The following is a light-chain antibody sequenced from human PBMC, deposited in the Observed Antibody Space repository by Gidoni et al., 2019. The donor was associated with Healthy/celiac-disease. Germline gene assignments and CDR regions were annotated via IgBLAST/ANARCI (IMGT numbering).Light chain of an antibody. CDR2: AAS. J-gene: IGKJ1*01. CDR3: HQSYSTPLT. CDR1: QSISSY. V-gene: IGKV1-39*01. Sequence: DIQMTQSPSSLSESVGDRVTITCRASQSISSYLNWYQQKPGKAPKLLIYAASSLQSGVPSRFSGSGSGTDFTLTISSLQPEDFATYYCHQSYSTPLTFXXXTKVEIK.